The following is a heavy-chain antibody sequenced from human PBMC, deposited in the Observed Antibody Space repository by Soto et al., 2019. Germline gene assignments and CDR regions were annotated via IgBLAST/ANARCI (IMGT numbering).Heavy chain of an antibody. V-gene: IGHV3-48*01. CDR2: ISSSSSTI. CDR1: GFTFSSYS. CDR3: ARDRRYSSSWYWFDP. D-gene: IGHD6-13*01. Sequence: EVQLVESGGGLVQPGGSLRLSCAASGFTFSSYSMNWVRQAPGKGLEWVSYISSSSSTIYYADSVKGRFTISRDNAKNSLYLQMNGLRAEDTAVYYCARDRRYSSSWYWFDPWGQGTLVTVSS. J-gene: IGHJ5*02.